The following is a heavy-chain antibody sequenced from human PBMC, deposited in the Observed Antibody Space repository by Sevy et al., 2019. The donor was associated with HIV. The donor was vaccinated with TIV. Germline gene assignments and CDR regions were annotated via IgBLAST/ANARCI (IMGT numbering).Heavy chain of an antibody. CDR2: IGSSGSTI. CDR1: GFTFSSNE. Sequence: VGSLRLSCAASGFTFSSNEMNWVHQAPGKGLEWVSYIGSSGSTIYYADSVKGRFTISRDNAKNSLYLQMNSLRAEDTAVYCCARGDDAFDIWGQGTMVTVSS. CDR3: ARGDDAFDI. J-gene: IGHJ3*02. V-gene: IGHV3-48*03.